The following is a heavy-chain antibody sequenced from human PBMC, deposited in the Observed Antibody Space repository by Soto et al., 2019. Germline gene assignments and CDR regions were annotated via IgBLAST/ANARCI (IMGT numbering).Heavy chain of an antibody. CDR3: ARTWGIGSWYRLDY. D-gene: IGHD2-15*01. CDR1: GGTFSSYA. V-gene: IGHV1-69*13. CDR2: IIPIFDTP. J-gene: IGHJ4*02. Sequence: GASVKVSCKASGGTFSSYAISWVRQAPGQGLEWMGGIIPIFDTPNYAQKFQGRVTISVDESTSTASMELSSLRSEDTAVYYCARTWGIGSWYRLDYWGQGTLVTVSS.